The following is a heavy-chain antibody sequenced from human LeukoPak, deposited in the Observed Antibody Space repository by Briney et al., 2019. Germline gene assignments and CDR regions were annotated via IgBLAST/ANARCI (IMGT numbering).Heavy chain of an antibody. J-gene: IGHJ4*02. D-gene: IGHD6-19*01. CDR1: GFSFDNYA. V-gene: IGHV3-43D*03. CDR3: AKDRKTRYSSGWYAYDY. Sequence: GGSLRLSCAASGFSFDNYAMHWVRQAPGKGLEWVSLIGWDGGSTYYADSVKGRFTISRDNSKNSLYLQMNSLRAEDTALYYCAKDRKTRYSSGWYAYDYWGQGTLDTVSS. CDR2: IGWDGGST.